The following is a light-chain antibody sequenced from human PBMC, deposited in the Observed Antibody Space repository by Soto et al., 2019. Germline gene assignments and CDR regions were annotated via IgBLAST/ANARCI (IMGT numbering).Light chain of an antibody. J-gene: IGKJ3*01. CDR2: GAS. CDR3: HQDNDWPRLT. V-gene: IGKV3-15*01. CDR1: QSVGTD. Sequence: EIVMTQSPATLSVSPGERATLSCRASQSVGTDLAWYQQKPGQAPRRLIYGASNRATGIPARFSSSGSGTEFTLTITSMKTEKRAVAYCHQDNDWPRLTFGPGTKVEIK.